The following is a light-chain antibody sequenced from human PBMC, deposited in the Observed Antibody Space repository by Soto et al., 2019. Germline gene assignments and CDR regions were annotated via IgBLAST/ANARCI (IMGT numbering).Light chain of an antibody. CDR2: EDT. CDR3: QSYDTRNRVI. CDR1: SGNIASSY. Sequence: NFMLTQPHSVSESPEKTVTISCTRSSGNIASSYVQWYQQRPGSSPTTVIYEDTQRPSGVPDRFSGSIDSSSNSASLTISGLKTEDEADYYCQSYDTRNRVIFGGGTKLTVL. V-gene: IGLV6-57*01. J-gene: IGLJ2*01.